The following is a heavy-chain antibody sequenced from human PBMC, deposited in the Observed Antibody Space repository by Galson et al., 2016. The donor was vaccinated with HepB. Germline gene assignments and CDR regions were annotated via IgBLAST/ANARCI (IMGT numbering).Heavy chain of an antibody. Sequence: SLRLSCAASGFPFSTYGMHWVRQAPGKGLEWVAVIWYDGSNQYYADSVKGRFTISRDISKNTLYLQMSSLRAEDTAVYYCARDRYGDYLDYWGQGTLVTVSS. CDR1: GFPFSTYG. J-gene: IGHJ4*02. CDR3: ARDRYGDYLDY. D-gene: IGHD4-17*01. CDR2: IWYDGSNQ. V-gene: IGHV3-33*01.